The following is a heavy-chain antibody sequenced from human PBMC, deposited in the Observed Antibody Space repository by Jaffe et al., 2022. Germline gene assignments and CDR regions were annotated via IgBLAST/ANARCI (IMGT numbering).Heavy chain of an antibody. D-gene: IGHD3-10*01. CDR2: IYYSGST. V-gene: IGHV4-59*01. CDR1: GGSISSYY. J-gene: IGHJ4*02. Sequence: QVQLQESGPGLVKPSETLSLTCTVSGGSISSYYWSWIRQPPGKGLEWIGYIYYSGSTNYNPSLKSRVTISVDTSKNQFSLKLSSVTAADTAVYYCARATRTYYYGSGSHGPFDYWGQGTLVTVSS. CDR3: ARATRTYYYGSGSHGPFDY.